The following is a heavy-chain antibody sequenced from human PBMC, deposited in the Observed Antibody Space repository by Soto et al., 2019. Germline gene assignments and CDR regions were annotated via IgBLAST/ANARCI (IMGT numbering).Heavy chain of an antibody. CDR2: ISAYNGNT. J-gene: IGHJ6*02. V-gene: IGHV1-18*01. Sequence: QVQLVQSGAEVKKPGASVKVSCKASGYTFTSYGISWVRQAPGQGLEWMGWISAYNGNTNYAQKLQGRVTMTTDTSTSTADMELRSLRSDDTAVYYCARALRITMIVVVIPGDYYYGMDVCGQGTTVTVSS. D-gene: IGHD3-22*01. CDR3: ARALRITMIVVVIPGDYYYGMDV. CDR1: GYTFTSYG.